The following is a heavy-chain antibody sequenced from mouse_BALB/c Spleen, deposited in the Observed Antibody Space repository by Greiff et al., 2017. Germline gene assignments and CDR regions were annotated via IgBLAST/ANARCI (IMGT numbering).Heavy chain of an antibody. CDR1: GFTFSDYY. CDR2: ISDGGSYT. J-gene: IGHJ3*01. CDR3: ARGGEGFAY. V-gene: IGHV5-4*02. Sequence: EVQRVESGGGLVKPGGSLKLSCAASGFTFSDYYMYWVRQTPEKRLEWVATISDGGSYTYYPDSVKGRFTISRDNAKNNLYLQMSSLKSEDTAMYYCARGGEGFAYWGQGTLVTVSA.